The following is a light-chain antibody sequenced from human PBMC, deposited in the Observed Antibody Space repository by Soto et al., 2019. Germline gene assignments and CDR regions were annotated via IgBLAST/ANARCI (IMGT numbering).Light chain of an antibody. CDR2: GAS. CDR3: QQYDNWPLT. CDR1: QSVSSN. V-gene: IGKV3-15*01. Sequence: EIVMTQSPATLSVSPGERATLSCRASQSVSSNLAWYQQKSGQTPRLLIYGASTRATDIPARFSGGGSGTEFTLTISSLQSEDCAVYYCQQYDNWPLTFGGGTKVEI. J-gene: IGKJ4*01.